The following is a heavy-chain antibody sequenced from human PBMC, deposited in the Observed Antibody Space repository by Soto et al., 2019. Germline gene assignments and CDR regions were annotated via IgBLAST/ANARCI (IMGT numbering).Heavy chain of an antibody. CDR3: ARGTLTSIDMIDY. J-gene: IGHJ4*02. CDR2: IGGGGTRT. D-gene: IGHD3-16*01. CDR1: GFTFSAFW. Sequence: EVQLVESGGALVQPGGSLRLSCAASGFTFSAFWMHWVRQGPGKGLVWVARIGGGGTRTNYADSVRGRFSVSRDNAKNTLYLQINSLTAEDSALFYSARGTLTSIDMIDYWGQGTLVTVSS. V-gene: IGHV3-74*01.